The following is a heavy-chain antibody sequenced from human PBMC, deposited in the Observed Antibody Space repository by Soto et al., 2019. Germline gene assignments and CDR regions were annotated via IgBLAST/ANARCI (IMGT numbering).Heavy chain of an antibody. CDR1: GGSISSGGYY. D-gene: IGHD4-17*01. Sequence: PSETLSLTCTVSGGSISSGGYYWSWIRQHPGKGLEWIGYIYYSGSTYYNPSLKSRVTISVDTSKNQFSLELSSVTAADTAVYYCARTNTDYGDYGHTFDPWGQGTLVTVSS. CDR2: IYYSGST. V-gene: IGHV4-31*03. J-gene: IGHJ5*02. CDR3: ARTNTDYGDYGHTFDP.